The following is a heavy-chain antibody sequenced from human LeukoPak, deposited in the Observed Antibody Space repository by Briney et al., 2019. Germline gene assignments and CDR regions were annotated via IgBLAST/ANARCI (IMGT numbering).Heavy chain of an antibody. CDR3: ARREGTGWYDHYFDY. CDR1: GGSFSGYY. J-gene: IGHJ4*02. Sequence: SETLSLTCAVCGGSFSGYYWSWMRQPPGRGLEWIGSMFYSGSTYYNPALKSRVTVSVDTSKNQFSLKLSSVTAADTAVYYCARREGTGWYDHYFDYWGQGTLVTVSS. D-gene: IGHD6-19*01. CDR2: MFYSGST. V-gene: IGHV4-34*12.